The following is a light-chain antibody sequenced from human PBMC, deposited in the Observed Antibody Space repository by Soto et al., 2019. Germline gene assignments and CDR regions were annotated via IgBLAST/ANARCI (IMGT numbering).Light chain of an antibody. CDR2: GAS. V-gene: IGKV3-15*01. CDR1: QSVSSN. Sequence: EIVMTQSPATLSVSPGERATLSCRASQSVSSNLAWYQQKPGQAPRLLIYGASTRATGIPARFSGSGSGTEFTLTISRLEPEDFAVYHCQQYGGSPRTFGQGTKVDIK. J-gene: IGKJ1*01. CDR3: QQYGGSPRT.